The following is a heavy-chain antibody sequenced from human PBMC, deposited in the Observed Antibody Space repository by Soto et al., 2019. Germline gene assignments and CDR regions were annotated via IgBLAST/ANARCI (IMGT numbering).Heavy chain of an antibody. J-gene: IGHJ4*02. D-gene: IGHD3-22*01. CDR2: ISAYNGNT. CDR3: ARESHYYYDSSGYYAFDY. Sequence: ASVKVSCEASGYSFTSYGISWVRQAPGQGLEWMGWISAYNGNTNYAQKLQGRVTMTTDTSTSTAYMELRSLRSDDTAVYYCARESHYYYDSSGYYAFDYWGQGTLVTSPQ. V-gene: IGHV1-18*01. CDR1: GYSFTSYG.